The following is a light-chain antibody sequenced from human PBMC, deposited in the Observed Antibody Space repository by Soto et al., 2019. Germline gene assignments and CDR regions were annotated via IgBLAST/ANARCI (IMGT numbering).Light chain of an antibody. V-gene: IGKV3D-15*01. Sequence: EIVLTQSPATLSVSPGERDTLSCRASQSVDINLAWYQQKPGQAPRLLIYGASTRATDMPGRFRGSGAGAEFTLTISSLQSEDSAVYYCQQYRGWPRTFGQGTKVEIK. J-gene: IGKJ1*01. CDR3: QQYRGWPRT. CDR2: GAS. CDR1: QSVDIN.